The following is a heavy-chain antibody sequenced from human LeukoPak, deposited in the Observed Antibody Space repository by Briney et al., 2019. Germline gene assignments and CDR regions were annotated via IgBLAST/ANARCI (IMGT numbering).Heavy chain of an antibody. J-gene: IGHJ4*01. CDR2: IKGDGIST. CDR3: ARGPGSSGGAYVGDY. D-gene: IGHD3-22*01. V-gene: IGHV3-74*01. Sequence: PGGSLRLSCAASGFDFSSNWMHWVRHAPGQGLVWVSRIKGDGISTNYADSVKGRFTISRDIAKNTLYLQMNSLRAEDTAVYYCARGPGSSGGAYVGDYWGHGTLVTVSS. CDR1: GFDFSSNW.